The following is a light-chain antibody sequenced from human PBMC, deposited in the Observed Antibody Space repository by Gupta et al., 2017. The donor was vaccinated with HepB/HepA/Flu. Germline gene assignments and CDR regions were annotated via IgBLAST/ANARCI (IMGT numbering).Light chain of an antibody. J-gene: IGLJ2*01. Sequence: NFMLPQPHSVSESPGKTVTISCTRSRDNIASNYVQWYQQRPGSAPTTVIYDDNHRPSGVPDWFAGSIDSSSNSASLTISGLKTEDEDDYYCQSYDSNNVVFGGGTKLTVL. CDR3: QSYDSNNVV. V-gene: IGLV6-57*03. CDR2: DDN. CDR1: RDNIASNY.